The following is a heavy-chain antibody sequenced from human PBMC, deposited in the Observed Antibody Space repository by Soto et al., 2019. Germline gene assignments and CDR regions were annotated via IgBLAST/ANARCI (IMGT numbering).Heavy chain of an antibody. CDR3: ASEFGDHLKGVDY. CDR1: GFTFSAYW. CDR2: IRQDGGEQ. V-gene: IGHV3-7*01. Sequence: PGGSLRLSCAASGFTFSAYWMSLVRQAPGKGLEWVGNIRQDGGEQNSVDSVKGRFTVSRDNAKNSVYLQMNGLRAEDTAGYYCASEFGDHLKGVDYWGKGTLV. J-gene: IGHJ4*02. D-gene: IGHD2-21*02.